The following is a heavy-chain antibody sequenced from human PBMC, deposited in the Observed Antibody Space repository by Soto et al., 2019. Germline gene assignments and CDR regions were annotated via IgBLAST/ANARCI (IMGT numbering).Heavy chain of an antibody. D-gene: IGHD4-17*01. Sequence: EVHLVESGGDLIQPGGSLRLSCAASGFTVRTNYMNWVRQAPGKGLQWVSVIHSDGTAYYADSVKGRFTISRDVSKNTLYLHMNSLRAEDTATYYCARDPFGTDNGGSADVEHWGQGTLVTVSS. J-gene: IGHJ1*01. CDR2: IHSDGTA. CDR3: ARDPFGTDNGGSADVEH. CDR1: GFTVRTNY. V-gene: IGHV3-53*01.